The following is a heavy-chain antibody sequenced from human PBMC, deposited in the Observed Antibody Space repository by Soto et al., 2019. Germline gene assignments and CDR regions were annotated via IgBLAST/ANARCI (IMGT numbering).Heavy chain of an antibody. Sequence: QVQLVESGGGEVQPGRSLRLSCAASGFTFSSYGMHWVRQAPGKGLEWVAVIWYDGSNKYYADSVKGRFTISRDNSKNTLYLQMNSLRAEVTAVYYCARGISSSWLNVWFDPWGQGTLVTVSS. CDR2: IWYDGSNK. V-gene: IGHV3-33*01. J-gene: IGHJ5*02. CDR1: GFTFSSYG. CDR3: ARGISSSWLNVWFDP. D-gene: IGHD6-13*01.